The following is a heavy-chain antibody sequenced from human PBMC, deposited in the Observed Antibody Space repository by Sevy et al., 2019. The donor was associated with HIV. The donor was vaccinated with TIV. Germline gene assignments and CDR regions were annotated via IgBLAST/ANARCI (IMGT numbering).Heavy chain of an antibody. CDR1: GFTFSSYD. D-gene: IGHD3-16*02. CDR2: IGTASDP. CDR3: ARGSLRRIHLGELSSRYGMDV. V-gene: IGHV3-13*05. J-gene: IGHJ6*02. Sequence: GGSLRLSCAASGFTFSSYDMHWVRQATGKGLEWVSAIGTASDPYYPGSVKGRFTISRENAKNSLYLQMNSLRAGDTAVYYCARGSLRRIHLGELSSRYGMDVWGQGTTVTVSS.